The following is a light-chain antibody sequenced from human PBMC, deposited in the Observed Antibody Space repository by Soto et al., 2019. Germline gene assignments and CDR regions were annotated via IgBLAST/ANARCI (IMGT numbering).Light chain of an antibody. CDR1: QGIRSA. CDR3: QQLNSYPPT. V-gene: IGKV1-13*02. Sequence: AIQMTQSPSSLSASVGDRVTITCRASQGIRSALGWYQEKTGEAHKLLIYDASSLESGVPSRFSGRGSGTECTHIISSLQPEDFATYYCQQLNSYPPTFGGGTKVDIK. CDR2: DAS. J-gene: IGKJ4*01.